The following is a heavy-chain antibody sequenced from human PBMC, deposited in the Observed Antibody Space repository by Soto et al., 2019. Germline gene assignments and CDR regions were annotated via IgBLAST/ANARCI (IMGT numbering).Heavy chain of an antibody. J-gene: IGHJ6*02. CDR3: ARRLYYDSSGFEGGGMDV. V-gene: IGHV4-39*01. CDR1: GGSISSSSYY. Sequence: QLQLQESGPGLVKPSETLSLTCTVSGGSISSSSYYWGWIRQPPGKGLEWIGSIYYSGSTYYNPSLKRRVTISLDTSKNQFSLTLSSVTAADTAVYYCARRLYYDSSGFEGGGMDVWGQGTTVTVSS. CDR2: IYYSGST. D-gene: IGHD3-22*01.